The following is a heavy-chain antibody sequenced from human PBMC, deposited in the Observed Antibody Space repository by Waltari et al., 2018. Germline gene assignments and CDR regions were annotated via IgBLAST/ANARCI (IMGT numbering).Heavy chain of an antibody. D-gene: IGHD6-13*01. CDR2: IYYSGST. CDR1: GGSISSSSYY. Sequence: QLQLQESGPGLVKPSETLSLTCTVSGGSISSSSYYWGWIRQPPGKGLEWIGSIYYSGSTYYNPSLKSRVTISVDTSKNQFSLKLSSVTAADTAVYYCARITRPGIAAVGHWFDPWGQGTLVTVSS. V-gene: IGHV4-39*07. J-gene: IGHJ5*02. CDR3: ARITRPGIAAVGHWFDP.